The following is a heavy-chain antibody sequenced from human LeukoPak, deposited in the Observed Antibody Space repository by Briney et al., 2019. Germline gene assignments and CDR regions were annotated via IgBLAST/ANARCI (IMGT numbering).Heavy chain of an antibody. J-gene: IGHJ4*02. CDR3: ATSVDTAAGPY. D-gene: IGHD5-18*01. CDR2: ISWNSGSI. CDR1: GFTFDDYA. Sequence: GGSLRLSCAASGFTFDDYAMHWVRQAPGKGLEWVSGISWNSGSIGYADSVKGRFAISRDNARNSLYLHMNSLRDEDTAVYYCATSVDTAAGPYWGQGTLVTVSS. V-gene: IGHV3-9*01.